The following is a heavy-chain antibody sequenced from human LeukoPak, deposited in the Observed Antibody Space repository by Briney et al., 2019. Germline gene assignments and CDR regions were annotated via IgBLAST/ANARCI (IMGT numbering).Heavy chain of an antibody. CDR1: GLNFRRNW. CDR2: ITEDGSAK. Sequence: QPGGSLRLSCAASGLNFRRNWMTWVRQAPGKGLEWVANITEDGSAKSYVDSVKGRFTISRDNAKNSLYLQMSSLRVEDAAVYYCARDYDYFSGHNLDAYDIWGQGTTVTVSS. D-gene: IGHD2-15*01. J-gene: IGHJ3*02. CDR3: ARDYDYFSGHNLDAYDI. V-gene: IGHV3-7*01.